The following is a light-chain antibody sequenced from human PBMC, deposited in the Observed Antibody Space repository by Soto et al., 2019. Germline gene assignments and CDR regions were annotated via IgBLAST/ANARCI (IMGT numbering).Light chain of an antibody. V-gene: IGKV3-11*01. Sequence: EIVLTQSPGTLSLSPGESATLSCRASQTIDSTYLAWYQQRPGQSPRLLIYGASNRATGIPARFSASGSETDFTLTISSLEPDDFAVYFCQQRSKLPRTFGGGTKIEIK. J-gene: IGKJ4*01. CDR2: GAS. CDR3: QQRSKLPRT. CDR1: QTIDSTY.